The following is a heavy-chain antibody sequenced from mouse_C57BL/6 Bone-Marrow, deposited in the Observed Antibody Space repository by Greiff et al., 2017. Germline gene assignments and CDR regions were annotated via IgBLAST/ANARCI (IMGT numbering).Heavy chain of an antibody. CDR2: INPYNGGT. CDR3: ARYRANDDGTWFAY. V-gene: IGHV1-19*01. J-gene: IGHJ3*01. Sequence: EVQLQQSGPVLVKPGASVKMSCKASGYTFTDYYMNWVKQSHGKSLEWIGVINPYNGGTSYNQKFKGKAALTVDKSSSTAYMELNSLTSEDSAVYYCARYRANDDGTWFAYWGQGTLVTVSA. CDR1: GYTFTDYY. D-gene: IGHD3-1*01.